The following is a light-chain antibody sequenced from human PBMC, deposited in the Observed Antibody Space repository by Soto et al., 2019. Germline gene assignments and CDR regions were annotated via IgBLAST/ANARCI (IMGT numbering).Light chain of an antibody. CDR3: NSYTSSSTYV. CDR2: DVS. Sequence: QSALTQRASVSGSPGQSITISCTGTSSDVGGYNYVSWYQQHPGKAPKLMIYDVSNRLSGVSNRFSGSKSGNTASLTISGLQAEDEADYYCNSYTSSSTYVFGTGTKVTVL. CDR1: SSDVGGYNY. V-gene: IGLV2-14*01. J-gene: IGLJ1*01.